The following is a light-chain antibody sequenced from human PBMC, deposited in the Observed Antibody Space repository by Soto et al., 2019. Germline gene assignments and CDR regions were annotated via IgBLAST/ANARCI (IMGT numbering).Light chain of an antibody. CDR3: QQYGVSLIS. Sequence: EIVLTQSPGTLSLSPGERATLSCRASQSVSTGQVAWYQQKPGQAPRLLIYDATQRATGIPDRFSGSGSGTDFTLTIIRLEPEDFAMYHCQQYGVSLISFGGGTRVEIK. CDR2: DAT. CDR1: QSVSTGQ. V-gene: IGKV3-20*01. J-gene: IGKJ4*01.